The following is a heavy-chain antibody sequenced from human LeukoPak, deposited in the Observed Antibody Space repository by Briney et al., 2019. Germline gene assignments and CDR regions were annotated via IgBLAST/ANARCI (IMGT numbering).Heavy chain of an antibody. D-gene: IGHD5-12*01. CDR1: GFTFSSYG. CDR3: AKRGSGYLLDY. J-gene: IGHJ4*02. V-gene: IGHV3-21*04. CDR2: ISSSSSYI. Sequence: GGSLRLSCAASGFTFSSYGITWVRQAPGKGLEWVSSISSSSSYIYYADSVKGRFTISRDNSKNTLYLQMNSLRAEDTAVYYCAKRGSGYLLDYWGQGTLVTVSS.